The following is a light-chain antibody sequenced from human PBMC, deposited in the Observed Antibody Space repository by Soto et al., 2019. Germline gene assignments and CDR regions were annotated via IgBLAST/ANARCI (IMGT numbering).Light chain of an antibody. CDR2: AAS. Sequence: ALRMTHSPSSFSASTGDIVTITCRASQVISSYLAWYQQKPGKAPKLLIYAASTLQSGVPSRFSGSGSGTDFTLTITSLLPDDFATYFCQQYSSYSLPTFGGGTKVDIK. CDR3: QQYSSYSLPT. CDR1: QVISSY. V-gene: IGKV1-8*01. J-gene: IGKJ4*01.